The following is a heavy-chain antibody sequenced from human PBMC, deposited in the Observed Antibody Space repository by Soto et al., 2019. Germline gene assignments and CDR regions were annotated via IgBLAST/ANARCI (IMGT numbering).Heavy chain of an antibody. CDR2: IDPSDSYT. CDR3: ARHVRQLSGFDY. D-gene: IGHD5-18*01. Sequence: PGESLKISCKGSGYSFTSYWISWVSQMPGKGLEWMGRIDPSDSYTNYSPSFQGHVTISADKSISTAYLQWSSLKASDTAMYYCARHVRQLSGFDYWGQGTLVTVSS. V-gene: IGHV5-10-1*01. J-gene: IGHJ4*02. CDR1: GYSFTSYW.